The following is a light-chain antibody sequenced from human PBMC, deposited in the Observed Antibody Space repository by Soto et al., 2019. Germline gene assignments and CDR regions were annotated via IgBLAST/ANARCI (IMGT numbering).Light chain of an antibody. J-gene: IGKJ1*01. Sequence: EVVLTQSPGTLSLSPGERTTLSCRASQSVSSSYLAWYQQKPGQAPRLLIYAASSRATGIPDTFSGSGSGTDFTLTISRLEPEAFAVYYCQQYGSSRWTFGQGTKVEVK. CDR1: QSVSSSY. CDR3: QQYGSSRWT. CDR2: AAS. V-gene: IGKV3-20*01.